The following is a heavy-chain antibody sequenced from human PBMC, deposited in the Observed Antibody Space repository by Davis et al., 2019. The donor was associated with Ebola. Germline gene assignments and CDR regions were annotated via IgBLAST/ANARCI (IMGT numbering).Heavy chain of an antibody. CDR3: ARVLSYCSGGSCPGGSDH. CDR1: GFNFDVYA. Sequence: GESLKISCAASGFNFDVYAMHWVRQAPGKGLEWVSLISGDGDNTFYADSVKGRFTISRDNAKNTLYLQMNSLRAEDTAVYYCARVLSYCSGGSCPGGSDHWGQGTLVTVSS. CDR2: ISGDGDNT. V-gene: IGHV3-43*02. D-gene: IGHD2-15*01. J-gene: IGHJ4*02.